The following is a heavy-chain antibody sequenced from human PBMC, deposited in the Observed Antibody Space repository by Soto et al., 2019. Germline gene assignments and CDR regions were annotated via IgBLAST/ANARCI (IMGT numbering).Heavy chain of an antibody. CDR1: GFTFDDYI. Sequence: EVQLVESGGVVEQPGGSLRLSCAASGFTFDDYIMHWVRQAPGKGLEWVSLINWDGTRTSYADSVKGRFTISRENSKNFMYLQMNSLRTEDTALYYCSKENSGNGMDVWGQGTTVTVSS. D-gene: IGHD6-25*01. CDR2: INWDGTRT. V-gene: IGHV3-43*01. CDR3: SKENSGNGMDV. J-gene: IGHJ6*02.